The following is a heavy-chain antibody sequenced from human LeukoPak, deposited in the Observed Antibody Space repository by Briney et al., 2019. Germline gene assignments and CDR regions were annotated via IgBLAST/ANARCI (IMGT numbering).Heavy chain of an antibody. V-gene: IGHV3-48*03. J-gene: IGHJ4*02. CDR2: IIIIGSDI. CDR3: ARDRSYYDSSGYYYQPGDY. Sequence: GGSLRLSCAPSGFTVSIYAMSWVRQPPGRGLGWVSYIIIIGSDIYYADSVKGRFTISRDNAKNSLYLHMNSLRAEDTAVYYCARDRSYYDSSGYYYQPGDYWGQGTLVTVSS. D-gene: IGHD3-22*01. CDR1: GFTVSIYA.